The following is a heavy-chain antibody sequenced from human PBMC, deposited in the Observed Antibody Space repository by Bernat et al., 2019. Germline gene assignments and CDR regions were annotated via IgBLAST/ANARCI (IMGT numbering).Heavy chain of an antibody. D-gene: IGHD3-3*01. V-gene: IGHV3-7*01. J-gene: IGHJ6*03. CDR2: IKQGGSEK. Sequence: EVQLVESGGGLVQPGGSLRLSCAASGFTFGSYWMNWVRQAPGKGLEWVAYIKQGGSEKYYVDSVKGRFTISRDNAKNSLYLQMNSLRAEDTAVYYCARENYDFWSGYSSVRYYYMDVWGKGTTVTVSS. CDR1: GFTFGSYW. CDR3: ARENYDFWSGYSSVRYYYMDV.